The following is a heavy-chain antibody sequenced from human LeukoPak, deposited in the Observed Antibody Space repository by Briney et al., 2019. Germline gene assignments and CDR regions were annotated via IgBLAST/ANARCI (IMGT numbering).Heavy chain of an antibody. D-gene: IGHD3-10*01. Sequence: SGGSLRLSCAASGFTFSSYAMSWVRQAPGKGLEWVSSISGSDGTTYYADSVKGRFTISRDNSKYTLSLQMNSLRAEATAVYYCAKDGVPSRWFGRNYFDYWGQGTLDPVP. J-gene: IGHJ4*02. V-gene: IGHV3-23*01. CDR3: AKDGVPSRWFGRNYFDY. CDR2: ISGSDGTT. CDR1: GFTFSSYA.